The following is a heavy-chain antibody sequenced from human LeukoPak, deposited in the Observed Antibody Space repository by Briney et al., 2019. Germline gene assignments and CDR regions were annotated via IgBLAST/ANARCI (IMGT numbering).Heavy chain of an antibody. J-gene: IGHJ3*02. CDR1: AGSISSYY. CDR3: ARANGDDAFDI. V-gene: IGHV4-59*01. Sequence: SETLSLTCTVSAGSISSYYWSWIRQPPGKGLEWIGYIYYSGSTNYNPSLKSRVTISVDTSKNQFSLKLSSVTAADTAVYYCARANGDDAFDIWGQGTMVTVSS. CDR2: IYYSGST. D-gene: IGHD4/OR15-4a*01.